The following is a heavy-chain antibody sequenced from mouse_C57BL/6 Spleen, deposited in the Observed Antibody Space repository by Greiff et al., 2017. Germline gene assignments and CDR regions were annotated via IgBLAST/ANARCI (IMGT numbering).Heavy chain of an antibody. CDR2: IYYSGSI. D-gene: IGHD1-1*01. CDR1: GISITTGNYR. J-gene: IGHJ1*03. Sequence: EVLRVESGPGLVQPSQTVFLTCTVTGISITTGNYRWSWIRPFPGNKLEWIGYIYYSGSITYNPSLTSRPTITTDTPKNQFFLEMKSLTAQDTATYCCARKRSVYYYGGSYWYFDVWGTGTTVTVSS. V-gene: IGHV3-5*01. CDR3: ARKRSVYYYGGSYWYFDV.